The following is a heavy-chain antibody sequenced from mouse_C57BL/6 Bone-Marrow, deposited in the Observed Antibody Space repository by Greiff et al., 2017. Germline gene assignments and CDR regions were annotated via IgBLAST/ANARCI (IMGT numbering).Heavy chain of an antibody. J-gene: IGHJ3*01. CDR2: ISSGGSYT. Sequence: EVKLVESGGDLVKPGGSLKLSCAASGFTFSSYGMSWVRQTPDKRLEWVATISSGGSYTYYPDSVKGRFTISRDNAKNTLYLQMSSLKSEDTAMYYCARGRTGTAYWGQGTLVTVSA. CDR3: ARGRTGTAY. CDR1: GFTFSSYG. D-gene: IGHD4-1*01. V-gene: IGHV5-6*02.